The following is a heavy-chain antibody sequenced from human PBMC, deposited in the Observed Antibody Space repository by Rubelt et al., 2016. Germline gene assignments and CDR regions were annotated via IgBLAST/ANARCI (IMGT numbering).Heavy chain of an antibody. J-gene: IGHJ3*02. D-gene: IGHD3-9*01. V-gene: IGHV3-66*01. CDR1: GFTVSSNY. CDR2: IHTSGST. CDR3: ARDNYFDWLSALDI. Sequence: VQLVESGGGVAQPGRSLRLSCSASGFTVSSNYMNWVRQAPGKGLEWVSVIHTSGSTYYADSVRGRFTISRDNSKNTLYLQMNNLRAEETAIYYCARDNYFDWLSALDIWGQGTMVTVSS.